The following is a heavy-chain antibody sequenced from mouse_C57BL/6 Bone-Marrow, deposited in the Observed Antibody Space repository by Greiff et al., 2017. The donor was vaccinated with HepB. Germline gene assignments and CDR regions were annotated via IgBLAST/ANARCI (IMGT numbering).Heavy chain of an antibody. CDR1: GYTFTDYN. Sequence: EVHLVESGPELVKPGASVKMSCKASGYTFTDYNMHWVKQSHGKSLEWIGYINPNNGGTSYNQKFKGKATLTVNKSSSTAYMELRSLTSEDSAVYYCARGDYSNYEGNAMDYWGQGTSVTVSS. CDR2: INPNNGGT. V-gene: IGHV1-22*01. CDR3: ARGDYSNYEGNAMDY. D-gene: IGHD2-5*01. J-gene: IGHJ4*01.